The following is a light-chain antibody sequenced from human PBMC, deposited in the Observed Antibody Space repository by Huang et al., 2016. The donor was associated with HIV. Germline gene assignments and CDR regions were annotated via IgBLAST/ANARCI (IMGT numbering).Light chain of an antibody. V-gene: IGKV3-11*01. CDR2: DAS. Sequence: EIVLTQSPATLSLSPGERATLSCRASQSVSSYLAWYQHKPGQAPRLLIYDASNRATGIPARFSGSGSGTDFTLTISSLEPEDFAVYYCQQHSNWAFGQGTRLEIK. CDR1: QSVSSY. CDR3: QQHSNWA. J-gene: IGKJ5*01.